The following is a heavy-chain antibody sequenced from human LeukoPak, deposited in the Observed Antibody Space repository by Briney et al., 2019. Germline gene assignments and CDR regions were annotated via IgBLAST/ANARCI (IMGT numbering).Heavy chain of an antibody. CDR2: IYSGGST. V-gene: IGHV3-53*01. D-gene: IGHD2-21*02. CDR1: GFTVSSNY. CDR3: ARQVVTAIRGAFDI. Sequence: GGSLRLSCAASGFTVSSNYMSWVRQAPGKGLEWVSVIYSGGSTYYADSVKGRFTISRDNSKNTLYLQMNSLRAEDTAVYYCARQVVTAIRGAFDIWGQGTMVTVSS. J-gene: IGHJ3*02.